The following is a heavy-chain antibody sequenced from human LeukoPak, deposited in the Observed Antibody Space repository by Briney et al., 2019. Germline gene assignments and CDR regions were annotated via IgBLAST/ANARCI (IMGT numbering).Heavy chain of an antibody. CDR3: TTAVGTAMEDY. Sequence: GGSLRLSCAASGFTFSSYAMSWVRQAPGKGLEWVGRIKSKTDGGTTDYAAPVKGRFTISRDDSKNTLYLQMNSLKTEDTAVYYCTTAVGTAMEDYWGQGTLVTVSS. D-gene: IGHD5-18*01. J-gene: IGHJ4*02. CDR1: GFTFSSYA. V-gene: IGHV3-15*01. CDR2: IKSKTDGGTT.